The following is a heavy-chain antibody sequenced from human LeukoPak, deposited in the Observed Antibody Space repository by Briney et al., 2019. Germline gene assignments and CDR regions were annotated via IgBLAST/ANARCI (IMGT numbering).Heavy chain of an antibody. Sequence: GGSLRLSCAASGFTFSSYAMSWVRQAPGKGLEWVSAISGSGGSTYYADSVKGRFTISRDNSKNTLYLQMNSLRAEDTAVYYCAKTRIAAAGLPLGDFDYWGQGTLVTVSS. V-gene: IGHV3-23*01. J-gene: IGHJ4*02. CDR2: ISGSGGST. D-gene: IGHD6-13*01. CDR1: GFTFSSYA. CDR3: AKTRIAAAGLPLGDFDY.